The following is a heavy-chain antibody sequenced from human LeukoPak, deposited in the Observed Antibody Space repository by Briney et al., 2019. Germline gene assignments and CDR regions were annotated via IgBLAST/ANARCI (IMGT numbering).Heavy chain of an antibody. J-gene: IGHJ3*02. CDR3: ARATMVRGVIIRANAFDI. CDR2: INSDGSST. CDR1: GFTFSSYW. V-gene: IGHV3-74*01. Sequence: GGSLRLSCAASGFTFSSYWMHWVRLAPGKGLVWVSRINSDGSSTSYADSVKGRFTISRDNAKNTLYLQMNSLRAEDTAVYYCARATMVRGVIIRANAFDIWGQGTMVTVSS. D-gene: IGHD3-10*01.